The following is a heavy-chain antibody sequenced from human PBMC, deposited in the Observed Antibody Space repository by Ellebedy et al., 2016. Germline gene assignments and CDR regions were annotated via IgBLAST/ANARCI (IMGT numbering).Heavy chain of an antibody. J-gene: IGHJ4*02. CDR2: INHSGST. Sequence: SETLSLTCAVYGGSFSGYYWSWIRQPPGKGLEWIGEINHSGSTNYNPSLKSRVTISVDTSKNQFSLKLSSVTAADTAVYYCARGSHRSSAPFDYWGQGTLVTVSS. CDR1: GGSFSGYY. D-gene: IGHD6-6*01. V-gene: IGHV4-34*01. CDR3: ARGSHRSSAPFDY.